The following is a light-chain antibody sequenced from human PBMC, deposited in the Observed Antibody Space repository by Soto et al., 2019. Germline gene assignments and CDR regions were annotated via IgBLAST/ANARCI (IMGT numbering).Light chain of an antibody. CDR3: SSFTSRSTPFV. Sequence: QSVLTQPASVSGSPGQSITISCAGTSSDVGAYNYVAWYQQHPGKAPKLIVYDVTNRPSGVSNRFSGSKSGNTASLTISGLQAEDEADYYCSSFTSRSTPFVFGNGTKVTVL. CDR1: SSDVGAYNY. V-gene: IGLV2-14*01. J-gene: IGLJ1*01. CDR2: DVT.